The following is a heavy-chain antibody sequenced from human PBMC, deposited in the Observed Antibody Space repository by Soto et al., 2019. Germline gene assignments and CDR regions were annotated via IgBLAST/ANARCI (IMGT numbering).Heavy chain of an antibody. Sequence: SETLSLTCTVSGASISGFYWSWIRKSAGKGLEWIGRIYATGTTDYNPSLKSRVMMSVDTSKKQFSLKLRSVTAADTAVYHCVRDGTKTLRDWFDPWGQGISVTVSS. V-gene: IGHV4-4*07. J-gene: IGHJ5*02. CDR1: GASISGFY. D-gene: IGHD1-1*01. CDR3: VRDGTKTLRDWFDP. CDR2: IYATGTT.